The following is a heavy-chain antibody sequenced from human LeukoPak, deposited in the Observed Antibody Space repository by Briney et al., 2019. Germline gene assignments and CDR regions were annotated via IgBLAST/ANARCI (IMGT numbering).Heavy chain of an antibody. Sequence: PSGTLSLTCTVSGGSLSTYYWSWIRQPPGKGLEWIGYIYYSGSTNYNPSLKSRVTISVDTSKNQFPLKLSSVTAADTAVYYCARVYGSGYDFRGAFDIWGQGTMVTVSS. J-gene: IGHJ3*02. CDR2: IYYSGST. D-gene: IGHD5-12*01. V-gene: IGHV4-59*01. CDR3: ARVYGSGYDFRGAFDI. CDR1: GGSLSTYY.